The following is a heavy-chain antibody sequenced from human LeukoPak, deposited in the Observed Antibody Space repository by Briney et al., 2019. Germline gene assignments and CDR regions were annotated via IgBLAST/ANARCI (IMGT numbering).Heavy chain of an antibody. V-gene: IGHV3-23*01. J-gene: IGHJ4*02. CDR2: ISVSGGST. CDR1: GFTFSNYA. CDR3: AKDKFRVTGDY. D-gene: IGHD2-21*02. Sequence: GGPLRLSCAASGFTFSNYAMSWVRQAPGKGLEWVSAISVSGGSTYYADSVKGRFTISRDNSKNTLYLQMNSLRAEDTAVYYCAKDKFRVTGDYWGQGTLVSVST.